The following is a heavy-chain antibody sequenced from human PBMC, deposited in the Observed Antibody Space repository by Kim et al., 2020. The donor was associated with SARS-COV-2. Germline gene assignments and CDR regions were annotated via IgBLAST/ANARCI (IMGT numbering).Heavy chain of an antibody. J-gene: IGHJ6*02. CDR3: ARTNKPPQPVYYYYGMDV. CDR1: GGSFSGYY. CDR2: INHSGST. Sequence: SETLSLTCAVYGGSFSGYYWSWIRQPPGKGLEWIGEINHSGSTNYNPSLKSRVTISVDTSKNQFSLKLSSVTAADTAVYYCARTNKPPQPVYYYYGMDVWGQGTTVTVSS. V-gene: IGHV4-34*01.